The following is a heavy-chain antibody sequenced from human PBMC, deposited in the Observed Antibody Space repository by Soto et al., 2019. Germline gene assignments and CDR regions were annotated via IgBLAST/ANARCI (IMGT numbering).Heavy chain of an antibody. D-gene: IGHD6-13*01. CDR2: IIPMFDIA. J-gene: IGHJ3*02. Sequence: QVQLVQSGVEVKKPGSSVKVSCKASGGSFRTYTIFWVRQAPGQGLEWIGRIIPMFDIANYAQKFQGRVTFNADKSTGTVYMEMISLTSDDTAIYFGTLVSWSAEVFDIWVQGTLVTVSS. V-gene: IGHV1-69*02. CDR1: GGSFRTYT. CDR3: TLVSWSAEVFDI.